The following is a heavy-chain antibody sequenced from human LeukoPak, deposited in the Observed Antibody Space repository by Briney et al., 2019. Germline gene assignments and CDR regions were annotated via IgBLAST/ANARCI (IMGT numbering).Heavy chain of an antibody. V-gene: IGHV4-34*01. Sequence: PSETLSLTCAVYGGSFSGYYWSGIRQPPGKGLEGMGEINHSGSTNYNPSLKSRVTISVDTSKNQSSLKLSSVTAADTAVYYCARHYNSIENKPHYWGQGTLVTVSS. CDR1: GGSFSGYY. CDR2: INHSGST. CDR3: ARHYNSIENKPHY. D-gene: IGHD3-22*01. J-gene: IGHJ4*02.